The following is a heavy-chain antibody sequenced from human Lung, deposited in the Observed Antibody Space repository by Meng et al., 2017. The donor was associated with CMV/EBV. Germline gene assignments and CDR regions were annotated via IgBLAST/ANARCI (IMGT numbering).Heavy chain of an antibody. CDR1: GGSISSSNW. CDR3: ASFPPPGKQWLVTDY. J-gene: IGHJ4*02. Sequence: QVRWQESGPGLVNPSGTLSLTCAVPGGSISSSNWWSWVRQPPGKGLEWIGEIYHSGSTNYNPSLKSRVTISVDKSKNQFSLKLSSVTAADTAVYYCASFPPPGKQWLVTDYWGQGTLVTVSS. CDR2: IYHSGST. V-gene: IGHV4-4*02. D-gene: IGHD6-19*01.